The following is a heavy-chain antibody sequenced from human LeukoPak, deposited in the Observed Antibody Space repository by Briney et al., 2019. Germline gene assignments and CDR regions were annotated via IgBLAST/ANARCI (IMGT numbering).Heavy chain of an antibody. CDR1: GYTFAGYY. V-gene: IGHV1-2*02. Sequence: ASVKASCKASGYTFAGYYMHWVRQAPGQGLEWMGWINPNSGGTNYAQKFQGRVTMTRDTSISTAYMELSRLRSDDTAVYYCAIAVAGRGAWFDPWGQGTLVTVSS. D-gene: IGHD6-19*01. CDR3: AIAVAGRGAWFDP. CDR2: INPNSGGT. J-gene: IGHJ5*02.